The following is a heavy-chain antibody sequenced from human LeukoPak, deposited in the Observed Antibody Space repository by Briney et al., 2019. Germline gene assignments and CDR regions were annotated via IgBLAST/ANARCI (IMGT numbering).Heavy chain of an antibody. J-gene: IGHJ4*02. Sequence: PGGSLRLSCAASGFTVSSSYMSWVRQAPGKGLEWVSIISSAGTTYYADSVKGRFTISRDNSKNTVYLQVNSLRAEDTAVYYCAKVGFSEMEWLLYSDHWGQGTLVTVSS. CDR3: AKVGFSEMEWLLYSDH. D-gene: IGHD3-3*01. CDR1: GFTVSSSY. V-gene: IGHV3-66*01. CDR2: ISSAGTT.